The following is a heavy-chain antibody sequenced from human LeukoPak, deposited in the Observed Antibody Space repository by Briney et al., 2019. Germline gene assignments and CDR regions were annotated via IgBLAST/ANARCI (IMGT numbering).Heavy chain of an antibody. CDR3: AGSTVTYYYGMDV. V-gene: IGHV3-48*03. CDR2: ISRSGSTI. Sequence: PGGSLRLSCAASEFTLSSYEMNWVRQAPGKGLEWVSYISRSGSTIHYADSVRGRLTFSRDNAKNSLYLQMNSLRAEETAVYYCAGSTVTYYYGMDVWGQGTTVTVSS. D-gene: IGHD4-11*01. CDR1: EFTLSSYE. J-gene: IGHJ6*02.